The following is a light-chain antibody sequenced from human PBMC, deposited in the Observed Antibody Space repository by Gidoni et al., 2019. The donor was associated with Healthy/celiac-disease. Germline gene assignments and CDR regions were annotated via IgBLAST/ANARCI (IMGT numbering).Light chain of an antibody. Sequence: DIQVTQYPSSLSASVGDRVTITCRASQSIRSYLNWYHQKPGEAPKLLIYAASSLQIGVPSRFSGSGSGTDYTLTISSLQPEDFAAYYCQQSYSTPPLTFGGGTKVEIK. V-gene: IGKV1-39*01. J-gene: IGKJ4*01. CDR1: QSIRSY. CDR3: QQSYSTPPLT. CDR2: AAS.